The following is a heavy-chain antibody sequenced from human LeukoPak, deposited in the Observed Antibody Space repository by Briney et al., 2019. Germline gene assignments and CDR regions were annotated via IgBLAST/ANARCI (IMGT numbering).Heavy chain of an antibody. D-gene: IGHD6-19*01. CDR1: GFTFSTYN. V-gene: IGHV3-48*04. Sequence: GGSLRLSCAASGFTFSTYNMNWVRQAPGKGLEWVSYISSSITTIYYADSVKGRFTISRDNAKNSLYLQMNSLRAEDTAVYYCARGYSSGCYDLWGQGTLVTVSS. CDR2: ISSSITTI. CDR3: ARGYSSGCYDL. J-gene: IGHJ4*02.